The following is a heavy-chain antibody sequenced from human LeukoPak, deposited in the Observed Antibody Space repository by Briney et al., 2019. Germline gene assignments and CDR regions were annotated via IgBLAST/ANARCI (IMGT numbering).Heavy chain of an antibody. CDR3: ARDLTCCGGDCF. Sequence: PGGSLRLSCAASGFTFSRYWMTWVRQAPGKGLEYVANINQAGSGKYYVDSVKGRFTISRDNAKNSLYLQMNSLRAEDTAVYYCARDLTCCGGDCFWGQGTLVTVSS. V-gene: IGHV3-7*01. CDR2: INQAGSGK. CDR1: GFTFSRYW. J-gene: IGHJ4*02. D-gene: IGHD2-21*01.